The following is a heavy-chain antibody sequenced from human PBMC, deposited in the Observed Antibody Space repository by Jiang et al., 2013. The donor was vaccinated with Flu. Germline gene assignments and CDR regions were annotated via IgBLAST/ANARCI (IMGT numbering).Heavy chain of an antibody. D-gene: IGHD6-13*01. V-gene: IGHV4-39*07. CDR2: IYYSGST. CDR3: ARDPGYSSSWYSSYYYYGMDV. Sequence: GSGLVKPSETLSLTCTVSGGSISSSSYYWGWIRQPPGKGLEWIGSIYYSGSTYYNPSLKSRVTISVDTSKNQFSLKLSSVTAADTAVYYCARDPGYSSSWYSSYYYYGMDVWGQG. CDR1: GGSISSSSYY. J-gene: IGHJ6*02.